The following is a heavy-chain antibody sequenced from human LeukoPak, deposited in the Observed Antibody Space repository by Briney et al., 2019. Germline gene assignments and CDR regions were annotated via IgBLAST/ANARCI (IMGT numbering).Heavy chain of an antibody. CDR3: AKDVIYDFWSGYYNWFDP. D-gene: IGHD3-3*01. V-gene: IGHV3-33*06. CDR1: GFTFSSYG. Sequence: GGSLRLSCAASGFTFSSYGMHWVRQAPGKGLEWVAVIWYDGSNKYYADSVKGRFTISRDNSKNTLYLQMNSLRAEDTAVYYCAKDVIYDFWSGYYNWFDPWGQGTLVTVSS. CDR2: IWYDGSNK. J-gene: IGHJ5*02.